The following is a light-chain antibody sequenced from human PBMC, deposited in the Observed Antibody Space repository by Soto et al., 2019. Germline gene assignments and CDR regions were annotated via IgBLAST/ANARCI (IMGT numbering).Light chain of an antibody. CDR2: KVS. V-gene: IGKV2-30*02. CDR1: QSLVHSDGNTY. J-gene: IGKJ1*01. CDR3: MQGTHWPPT. Sequence: DVVMTQSPLSLPVTLGQPASISCRSSQSLVHSDGNTYLNWLQQRPGQSPRRLIYKVSNRDSGVPDRFSGSGSGTDFTLKISRVEAEDVGVYYCMQGTHWPPTFGRGTKVEIK.